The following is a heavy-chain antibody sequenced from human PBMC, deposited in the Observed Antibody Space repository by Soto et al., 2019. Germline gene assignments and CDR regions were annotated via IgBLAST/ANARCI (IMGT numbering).Heavy chain of an antibody. CDR2: INAGNGNT. D-gene: IGHD3-10*01. CDR3: ARSWVQTTRPGWLGEPAFDP. Sequence: GASVKVSCKASGYTFTSYAMHWVRQAPGQRLEWMGWINAGNGNTKYSQKFQGRVTITRDTSASTAYMELSSLRSEDTAVYYCARSWVQTTRPGWLGEPAFDPWGQGTLVTVSS. J-gene: IGHJ5*02. CDR1: GYTFTSYA. V-gene: IGHV1-3*01.